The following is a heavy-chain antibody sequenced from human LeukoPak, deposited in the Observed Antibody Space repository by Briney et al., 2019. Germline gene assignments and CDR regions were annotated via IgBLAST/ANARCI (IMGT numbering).Heavy chain of an antibody. V-gene: IGHV4-4*09. D-gene: IGHD3-22*01. CDR1: GGSISSYY. Sequence: PSETLSLTCTVSGGSISSYYWSWIRQPPGKGLEWIGYIYTSGSTNYNPSLKSRVTISVDTSKNQFSLKLSSVTAADTAVYYCARGSYSSGYYRYWGRGTLVTVSS. CDR3: ARGSYSSGYYRY. CDR2: IYTSGST. J-gene: IGHJ4*02.